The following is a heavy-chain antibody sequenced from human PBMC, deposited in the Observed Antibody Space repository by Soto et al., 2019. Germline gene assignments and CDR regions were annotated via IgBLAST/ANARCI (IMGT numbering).Heavy chain of an antibody. CDR2: TYYRSKWYN. CDR1: GDSVSSNSAA. CDR3: ARDRYDFWSGYYAAYYYYYMDV. V-gene: IGHV6-1*01. J-gene: IGHJ6*03. Sequence: PSQTLSLTCAISGDSVSSNSAAWNWIRQSPSRDLKWLGRTYYRSKWYNDYTVSVKSRITINPDTSKNKFSLQLNSVTPEDTAVYYCARDRYDFWSGYYAAYYYYYMDVWGKGTAVTVSS. D-gene: IGHD3-3*01.